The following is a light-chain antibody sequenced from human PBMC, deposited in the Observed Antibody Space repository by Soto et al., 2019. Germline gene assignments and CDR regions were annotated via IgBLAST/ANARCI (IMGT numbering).Light chain of an antibody. CDR3: QQYGSSSWP. V-gene: IGKV3-20*01. J-gene: IGKJ1*01. CDR1: QSVSSTY. CDR2: GAS. Sequence: EIVLTQSPGTLSLSPGERATLSCSASQSVSSTYLAWYQQKPGQAPRLLIYGASRRAADIPDRFSGSGSGTDVTLNISRLEPEDFAVYYCQQYGSSSWPFGQGTKVELQ.